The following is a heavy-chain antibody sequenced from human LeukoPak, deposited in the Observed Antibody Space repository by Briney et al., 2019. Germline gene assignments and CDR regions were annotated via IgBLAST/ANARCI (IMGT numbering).Heavy chain of an antibody. CDR3: ARRSPNYYFDY. V-gene: IGHV3-21*01. Sequence: GGSLRLSCAASGFTFSNYNMNWFRQAPGKGLEWVSSISSSNNYIYYADSVKGRFTISRDNAKNSLYLQMNSLRAEDTAVYYCARRSPNYYFDYWGQGTPVTVSS. CDR1: GFTFSNYN. CDR2: ISSSNNYI. J-gene: IGHJ4*02.